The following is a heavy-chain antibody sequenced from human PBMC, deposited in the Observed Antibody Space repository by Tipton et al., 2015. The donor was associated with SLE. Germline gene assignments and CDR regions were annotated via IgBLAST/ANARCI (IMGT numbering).Heavy chain of an antibody. D-gene: IGHD2-15*01. CDR2: IYTSGST. CDR1: GGSFSSYY. J-gene: IGHJ4*02. CDR3: ARIHCSGGSCYFDY. V-gene: IGHV4-4*09. Sequence: TLSLTCAVYGGSFSSYYWSWIRQPAGKGLEWIGYIYTSGSTNYNPSLKSRVTISVDTSKNQFSLKLSSVTAADTAVYYCARIHCSGGSCYFDYWGQGTLVTVSS.